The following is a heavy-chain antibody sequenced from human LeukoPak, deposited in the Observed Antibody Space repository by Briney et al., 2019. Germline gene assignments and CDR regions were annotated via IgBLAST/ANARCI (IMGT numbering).Heavy chain of an antibody. CDR3: ARDLSSSTSCYSY. CDR1: GFTFSSHS. CDR2: ISPSGNYI. D-gene: IGHD2-2*01. J-gene: IGHJ4*02. Sequence: GGSLRPSCAASGFTFSSHSMNWVRQAPGKGLEWVSSISPSGNYIYYADSVEGRFTISRDNAKNSLYLQMNSLRAEDTAVYYCARDLSSSTSCYSYWGQGTLVTVSS. V-gene: IGHV3-21*01.